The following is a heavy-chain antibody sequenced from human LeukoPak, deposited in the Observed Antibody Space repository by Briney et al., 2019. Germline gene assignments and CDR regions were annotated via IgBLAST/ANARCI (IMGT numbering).Heavy chain of an antibody. CDR3: AKFCGDCTNGLCSCLDY. Sequence: GGSLRLSCAASGFTFSSYAMNWVRQAPGEGLEWVSAISGGGGSTYYTDSVKGRFTLSRDNSKTTMFLQMNSLKAEDTDVYFCAKFCGDCTNGLCSCLDYWGQGTLVTVSS. V-gene: IGHV3-23*01. J-gene: IGHJ4*02. CDR2: ISGGGGST. D-gene: IGHD2-8*01. CDR1: GFTFSSYA.